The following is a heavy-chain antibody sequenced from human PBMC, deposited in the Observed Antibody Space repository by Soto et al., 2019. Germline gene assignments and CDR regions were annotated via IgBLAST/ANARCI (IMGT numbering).Heavy chain of an antibody. CDR2: ISKSSTTI. J-gene: IGHJ6*02. CDR1: GFTRSTYS. V-gene: IGHV3-48*02. CDR3: ARDPPNFYYYGMDV. Sequence: GGSLRLSGIASGFTRSTYSMTWVRQAPGKGLEWLSYISKSSTTINYADSVKGRFTISRDNAKNSVYLEMSSLRDEDSAVYYCARDPPNFYYYGMDVWGQGTTVTVSS.